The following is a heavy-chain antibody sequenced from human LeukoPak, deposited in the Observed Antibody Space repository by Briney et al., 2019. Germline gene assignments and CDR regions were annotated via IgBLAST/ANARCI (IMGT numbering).Heavy chain of an antibody. CDR2: ISGSGGST. CDR1: GFTFSSYA. J-gene: IGHJ4*02. V-gene: IGHV3-23*01. Sequence: GGSLRLSCAASGFTFSSYAMSWVRQAPGKGLEWVSAISGSGGSTYYADSVKGRFTISRDNSKNTLYLQMNSLRAEDTAVYYCAKDRRYYDSSGDYFDYWGQGTLVTVSS. CDR3: AKDRRYYDSSGDYFDY. D-gene: IGHD3-22*01.